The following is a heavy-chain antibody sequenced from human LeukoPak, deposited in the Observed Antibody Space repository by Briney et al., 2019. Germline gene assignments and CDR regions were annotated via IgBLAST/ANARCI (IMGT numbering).Heavy chain of an antibody. J-gene: IGHJ1*01. Sequence: GSLRLSCAASGFTLNNAWMSWVRQAPGKGLEWLGCIKRETDGGTIDYAAPVKGRFTISRDDSRNTLYQQMDSLKIEDTAVYYCTTDRYYDNSELQFQHWGQGTLVTVSS. CDR1: GFTLNNAW. CDR3: TTDRYYDNSELQFQH. D-gene: IGHD3-22*01. CDR2: IKRETDGGTI. V-gene: IGHV3-15*01.